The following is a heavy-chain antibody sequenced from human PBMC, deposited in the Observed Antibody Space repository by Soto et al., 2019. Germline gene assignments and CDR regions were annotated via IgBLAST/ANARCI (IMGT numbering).Heavy chain of an antibody. D-gene: IGHD3-10*01. Sequence: EVQLVKSGGGLVQPGGSLRLSCAASGFTFSGRSMHWVRQAPGKELVWVSGIDNAGTDSTYADSVKGRFTSSRDNAKNTLYLQMNSLRVEDTAVYYCARGWFGPDVWGKGTTVTVSS. V-gene: IGHV3-74*01. CDR3: ARGWFGPDV. CDR2: IDNAGTDS. CDR1: GFTFSGRS. J-gene: IGHJ6*04.